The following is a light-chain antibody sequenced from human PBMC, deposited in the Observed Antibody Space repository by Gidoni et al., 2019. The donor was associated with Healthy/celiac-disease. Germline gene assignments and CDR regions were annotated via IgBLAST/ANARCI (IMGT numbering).Light chain of an antibody. CDR2: DVS. V-gene: IGLV2-14*01. J-gene: IGLJ3*02. CDR3: SSYTSSSTWV. Sequence: QSALTQPASVSGSPGQSITISCTETSSDVGGYNYVSWYQQHPGKAPKLMIYDVSNRPSGVSNRFSGSKSGNTASLTSSGLQAEDEADYYCSSYTSSSTWVFGGGTKLTVL. CDR1: SSDVGGYNY.